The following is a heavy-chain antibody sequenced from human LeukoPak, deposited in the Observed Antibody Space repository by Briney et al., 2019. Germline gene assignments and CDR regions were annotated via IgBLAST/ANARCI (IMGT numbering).Heavy chain of an antibody. CDR3: AKDRISGQGGAARILDY. J-gene: IGHJ4*02. V-gene: IGHV3-23*01. CDR2: MSGGGGST. D-gene: IGHD6-6*01. CDR1: GFTFSDYY. Sequence: AGSLRLSCAASGFTFSDYYMSWIRQAPGQGLAWIACMSGGGGSTYYARSVKGRFTISRDTSKNTFYLEMNSLGADDTALYYCAKDRISGQGGAARILDYWGQGILVTVSS.